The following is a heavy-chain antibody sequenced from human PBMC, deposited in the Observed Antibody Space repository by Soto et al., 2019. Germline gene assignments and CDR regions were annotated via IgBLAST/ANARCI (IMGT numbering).Heavy chain of an antibody. J-gene: IGHJ4*02. CDR1: GFTFSSYS. Sequence: PGGSLRLSCAASGFTFSSYSMNWVRQAPGKGLEWVSSISSSSSYIYYADSVKGRFTISRDNAKNSLYLQMNSLRAEDTAVYYCAREGVGSPQNDYWGQGTLVTVSS. D-gene: IGHD1-26*01. CDR3: AREGVGSPQNDY. V-gene: IGHV3-21*01. CDR2: ISSSSSYI.